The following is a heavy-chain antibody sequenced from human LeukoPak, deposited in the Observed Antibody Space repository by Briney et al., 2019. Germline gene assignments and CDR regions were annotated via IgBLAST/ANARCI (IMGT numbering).Heavy chain of an antibody. D-gene: IGHD1-26*01. J-gene: IGHJ3*01. CDR1: GGSISSYY. V-gene: IGHV4-59*05. Sequence: PSETLSLICTVSGGSISSYYWSWIRQPPGKGLEWIGSIYYTGSTYYNPSLRSRVAISVDTSKNQFSLKLSSVTAADTAVYYCAIIVRGFLGQGTMVTVSS. CDR2: IYYTGST. CDR3: AIIVRGF.